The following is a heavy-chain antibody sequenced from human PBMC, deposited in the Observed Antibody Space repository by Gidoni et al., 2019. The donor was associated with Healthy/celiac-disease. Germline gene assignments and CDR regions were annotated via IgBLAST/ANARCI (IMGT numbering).Heavy chain of an antibody. J-gene: IGHJ4*02. V-gene: IGHV2-5*02. CDR2: IYWDDDK. Sequence: QITLKESGPTLVKPTQTLTLTCTFSGFSLSTRGVGVGWIRQPPGKALEWLALIYWDDDKRYSPSLKSRLTITKDTSKNQVVLTMTNMDPVDTATYYCALDIVVVPAADGEYYFAYWGQGTLVTVSS. CDR3: ALDIVVVPAADGEYYFAY. CDR1: GFSLSTRGVG. D-gene: IGHD2-2*01.